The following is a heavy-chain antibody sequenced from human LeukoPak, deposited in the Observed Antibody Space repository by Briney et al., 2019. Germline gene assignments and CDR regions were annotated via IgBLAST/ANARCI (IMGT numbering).Heavy chain of an antibody. CDR2: IWYDGSKK. CDR1: GFTFRSYG. D-gene: IGHD3-10*01. V-gene: IGHV3-33*01. CDR3: ARVAGHDIRGLITYYFDD. Sequence: GGSLRLSCAASGFTFRSYGMQWVRQAPGKGLEWVAIIWYDGSKKYYADSVKGRFTISRDNSKNTLYLQMNSLRAEDTAVYYCARVAGHDIRGLITYYFDDWGQGTLATVSS. J-gene: IGHJ4*02.